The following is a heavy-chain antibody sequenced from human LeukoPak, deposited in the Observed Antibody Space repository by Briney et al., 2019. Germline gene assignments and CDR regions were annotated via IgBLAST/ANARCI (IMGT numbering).Heavy chain of an antibody. D-gene: IGHD3-10*01. Sequence: GGSLRLTCAAAGFTFSSHSMNWVRQAPGKGLEWVSYISSSSTIYYADSVKGRFTISRDNAKNSLYLQMNSQRAEDTAVYYCARDRPLVDGEDVWGQGTTVTVSS. CDR3: ARDRPLVDGEDV. J-gene: IGHJ6*02. V-gene: IGHV3-48*04. CDR2: ISSSSTI. CDR1: GFTFSSHS.